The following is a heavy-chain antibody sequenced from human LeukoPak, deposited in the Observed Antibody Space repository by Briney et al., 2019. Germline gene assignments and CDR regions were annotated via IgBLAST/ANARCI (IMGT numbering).Heavy chain of an antibody. V-gene: IGHV3-23*01. D-gene: IGHD3-22*01. CDR2: ISGSGGNT. CDR3: AKNYYDSSGYYGDVFDI. Sequence: GGSLRLSCAASGFTFNNYAMSWVRQAPGKGLEWVSTISGSGGNTHYADSVKGRFTISRDNSKRTLYLQMNSLRAEDTAVYYCAKNYYDSSGYYGDVFDIWGQGTMVTVSS. CDR1: GFTFNNYA. J-gene: IGHJ3*02.